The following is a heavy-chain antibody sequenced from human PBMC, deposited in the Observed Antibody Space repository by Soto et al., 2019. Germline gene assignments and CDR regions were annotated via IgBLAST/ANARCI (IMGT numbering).Heavy chain of an antibody. D-gene: IGHD2-2*01. V-gene: IGHV3-23*01. CDR2: ISGSGGST. CDR1: GLTPNNYE. CDR3: AKNLRYQLRPFDY. Sequence: SGLTPNNYEKSWVRQAPGKGLEWVSAISGSGGSTYYADSVKGRFTISRDNSKNTLYLQMNSLRAEDTAVYYCAKNLRYQLRPFDYWGQGTLVTVSS. J-gene: IGHJ4*02.